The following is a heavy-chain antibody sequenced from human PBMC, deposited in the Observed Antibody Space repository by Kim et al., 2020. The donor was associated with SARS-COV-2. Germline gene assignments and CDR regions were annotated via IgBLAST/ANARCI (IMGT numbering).Heavy chain of an antibody. Sequence: PSFQGQVTISADKSISTAYLQWSSLKASDTAMYYCARHDPVDTAGGFDYWGQGTLVTVSS. D-gene: IGHD5-18*01. V-gene: IGHV5-51*01. CDR3: ARHDPVDTAGGFDY. J-gene: IGHJ4*02.